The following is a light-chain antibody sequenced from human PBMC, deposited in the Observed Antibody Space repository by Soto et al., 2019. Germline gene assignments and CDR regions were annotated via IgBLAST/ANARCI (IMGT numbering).Light chain of an antibody. CDR3: QQYGSSHWT. J-gene: IGKJ1*01. V-gene: IGKV3-20*01. Sequence: IVLTQSPGTLSLSPGDGATLSCRASQSVSSSYLAWYQQKPGQAPRLVIYGASSRATGVPDRFSGSGSGTDFTLTISRLEPEDFAVYYCQQYGSSHWTFGQGTKV. CDR1: QSVSSSY. CDR2: GAS.